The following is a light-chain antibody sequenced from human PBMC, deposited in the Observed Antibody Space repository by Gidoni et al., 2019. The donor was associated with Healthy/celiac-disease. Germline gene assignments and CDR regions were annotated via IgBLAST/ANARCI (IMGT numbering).Light chain of an antibody. CDR3: QQYGSSPGT. J-gene: IGKJ1*01. CDR2: GAS. V-gene: IGKV3-20*01. CDR1: QSVSSSY. Sequence: EIVLTQSPGTLSLSPGERATLSCRASQSVSSSYLAWYQQKPGQAPRLLIYGASSMATGIPDRFSGSGSGTDFTLTISRLEPEDFAVYYCQQYGSSPGTFXQXTKVEIK.